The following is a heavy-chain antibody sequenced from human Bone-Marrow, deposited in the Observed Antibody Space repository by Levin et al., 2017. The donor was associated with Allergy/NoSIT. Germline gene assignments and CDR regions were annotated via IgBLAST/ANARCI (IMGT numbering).Heavy chain of an antibody. CDR3: ARVIVPGYFDY. Sequence: SETLSLTCAVSGYSISSDSFWGWLRQPSGKGLEWIASISHTGTTYFIPSLRSRVTISVDTSKNQFSLKLSSVTAPDTAVYYCARVIVPGYFDYWGQGTLVTVSP. V-gene: IGHV4-38-2*01. CDR1: GYSISSDSF. D-gene: IGHD3-16*02. J-gene: IGHJ4*02. CDR2: ISHTGTT.